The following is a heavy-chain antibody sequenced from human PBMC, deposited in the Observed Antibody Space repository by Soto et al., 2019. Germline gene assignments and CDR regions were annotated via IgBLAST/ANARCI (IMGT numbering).Heavy chain of an antibody. J-gene: IGHJ4*02. CDR1: GGSINSGVYY. Sequence: PSETLSLTWTVSGGSINSGVYYGIWIRQHPGKGLEWIGYIYYSGITYYNPSLKSRVTISIDTSKNQFSLKLSSVTAADTAVYYCARAQTIFGIITVFDYWGQGTLVTVSS. V-gene: IGHV4-31*02. CDR3: ARAQTIFGIITVFDY. D-gene: IGHD3-3*01. CDR2: IYYSGIT.